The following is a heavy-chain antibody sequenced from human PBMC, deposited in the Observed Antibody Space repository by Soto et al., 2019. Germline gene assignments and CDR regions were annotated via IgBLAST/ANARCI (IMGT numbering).Heavy chain of an antibody. V-gene: IGHV3-48*02. CDR3: YGMDV. CDR2: ISRSSTGI. Sequence: EVQLVESGGGLVQPGGSLRLSCAASGFTFSLYSMSWVRQAPGKGLEWVSYISRSSTGIHYADSVKGRFTISRDDATNSMPLKMNSLRDGDTVVYYYYGMDVWGQGTTVTVSS. J-gene: IGHJ6*02. CDR1: GFTFSLYS.